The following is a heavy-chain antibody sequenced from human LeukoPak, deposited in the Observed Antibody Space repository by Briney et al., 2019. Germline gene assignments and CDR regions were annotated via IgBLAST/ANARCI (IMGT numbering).Heavy chain of an antibody. CDR1: GFTFSSYE. CDR2: ISSSGSTI. Sequence: GGSLRLSCAASGFTFSSYEMNWVRQAPGKGLEWVSYISSSGSTIYYADSVKGRFTISRDNAKNSLYLQMNSLRAEDTAVYYCAKDPPSEVLLYYFDYWGQGTLVTVSS. D-gene: IGHD2-15*01. V-gene: IGHV3-48*03. J-gene: IGHJ4*02. CDR3: AKDPPSEVLLYYFDY.